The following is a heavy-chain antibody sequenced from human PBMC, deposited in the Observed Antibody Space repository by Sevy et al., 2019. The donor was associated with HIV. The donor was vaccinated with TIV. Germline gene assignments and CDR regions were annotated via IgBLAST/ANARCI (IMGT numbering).Heavy chain of an antibody. J-gene: IGHJ4*02. D-gene: IGHD3-9*01. CDR1: GFTFSSYS. CDR3: ARSMSYYDILTGYRAIDY. V-gene: IGHV3-21*01. CDR2: ISSSSSYI. Sequence: GGSLRLSCAASGFTFSSYSMNWVRQAPGKGLEWVSSISSSSSYIYYADSVKGRFTISRDNAKNSLYLQMNSLRAEDTAVYYCARSMSYYDILTGYRAIDYWGQGTLVTVSS.